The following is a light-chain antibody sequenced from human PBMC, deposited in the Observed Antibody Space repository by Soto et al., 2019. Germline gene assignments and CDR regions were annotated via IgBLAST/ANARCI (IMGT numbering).Light chain of an antibody. V-gene: IGLV2-14*01. CDR1: SSDIGGYNY. CDR3: SSYTSSNTLV. Sequence: LTQPASVSGSPGQSITISCTGGSSDIGGYNYVSWFQQHPGKAPKLMIYEVTNRPSGVSNRFSGSESGSTASLTISGLQAEDEADYYCSSYTSSNTLVFGTGTKVTVL. J-gene: IGLJ1*01. CDR2: EVT.